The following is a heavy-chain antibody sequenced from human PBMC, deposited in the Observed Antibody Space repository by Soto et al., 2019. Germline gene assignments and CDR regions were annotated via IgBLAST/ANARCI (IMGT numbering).Heavy chain of an antibody. D-gene: IGHD3-22*01. CDR3: ARGLSPPGGDYYDSSGYSGTDY. Sequence: GASVKVSCKASGGTFSSYAISWVRQAPGQGLEWMGGIIPIFGTANYAQKFQGRATITADESTSTAYMELSSLRSEDTAVYYCARGLSPPGGDYYDSSGYSGTDYWGQGTLVTV. J-gene: IGHJ4*02. V-gene: IGHV1-69*13. CDR2: IIPIFGTA. CDR1: GGTFSSYA.